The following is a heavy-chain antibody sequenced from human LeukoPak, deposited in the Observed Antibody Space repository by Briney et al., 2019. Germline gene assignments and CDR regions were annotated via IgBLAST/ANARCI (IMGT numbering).Heavy chain of an antibody. CDR1: GGSISSGDYY. CDR3: ARAKYSSSPFDY. J-gene: IGHJ4*02. V-gene: IGHV4-30-4*01. D-gene: IGHD6-6*01. CDR2: IYYSGST. Sequence: SETLSLTCTVSGGSISSGDYYWSWIRQPPGKGLEWIGYIYYSGSTYYNPSLKSRVTISVDTSKSQFSLKLSSVTAADTAVYYCARAKYSSSPFDYWGQGTLVTVSS.